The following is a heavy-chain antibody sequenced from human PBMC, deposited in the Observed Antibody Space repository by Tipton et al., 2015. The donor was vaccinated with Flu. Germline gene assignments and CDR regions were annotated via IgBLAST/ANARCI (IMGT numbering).Heavy chain of an antibody. CDR3: ARGLRAVVRSPLLY. V-gene: IGHV4-34*01. CDR2: INHSGST. Sequence: GLVKTSETLSLTCAVYGGSFSGYYWSWIRQPPGKGLEWIGEINHSGSTNYNPSLKSRVTISVDTSKNQFSLKLSSVTAADTAVYYCARGLRAVVRSPLLYWAQGTLVTVPS. D-gene: IGHD4-23*01. J-gene: IGHJ4*02. CDR1: GGSFSGYY.